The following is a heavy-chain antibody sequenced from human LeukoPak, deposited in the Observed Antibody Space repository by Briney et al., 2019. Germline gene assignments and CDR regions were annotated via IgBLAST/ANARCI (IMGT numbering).Heavy chain of an antibody. CDR1: GFTFSSYW. V-gene: IGHV3-74*01. CDR2: INSDGSST. CDR3: ARLPDDYGDYKHFQN. J-gene: IGHJ1*01. Sequence: GGSLRLSCAASGFTFSSYWMHWVRQAPGKGLVWVSRINSDGSSTSYADSVKGRFTISRDNVKNSLYLQMNSLRAEDTAVYYCARLPDDYGDYKHFQNWGQGTLLIVSS. D-gene: IGHD4-17*01.